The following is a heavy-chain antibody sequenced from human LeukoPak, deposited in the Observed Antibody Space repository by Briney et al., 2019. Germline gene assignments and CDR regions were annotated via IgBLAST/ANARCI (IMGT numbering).Heavy chain of an antibody. CDR3: ARGVYIAAAQYGY. J-gene: IGHJ4*02. CDR1: GGSISSYY. CDR2: IYYSGTT. V-gene: IGHV4-59*01. D-gene: IGHD6-13*01. Sequence: SETLSLTCTVSGGSISSYYWRWIRQPPGKGVEGIGYIYYSGTTNYNPSLKSRVTISVDTSKNQFSLKLSSVTAADTAVYYCARGVYIAAAQYGYWGQGTLVTVSS.